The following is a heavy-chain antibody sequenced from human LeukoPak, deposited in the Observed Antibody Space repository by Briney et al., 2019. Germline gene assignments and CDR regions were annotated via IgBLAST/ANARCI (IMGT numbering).Heavy chain of an antibody. D-gene: IGHD6-13*01. CDR1: GGTFSSYT. V-gene: IGHV1-69*04. CDR3: ARDESIAAAGFDY. CDR2: IIPILGIA. Sequence: SVKVSCKASGGTFSSYTISWVRQAPGQGLEWMGRIIPILGIANYAQKFQGRVTITADKSTSTAYMELSSLRSEDTAVYYCARDESIAAAGFDYWGQGTLVTVSS. J-gene: IGHJ4*02.